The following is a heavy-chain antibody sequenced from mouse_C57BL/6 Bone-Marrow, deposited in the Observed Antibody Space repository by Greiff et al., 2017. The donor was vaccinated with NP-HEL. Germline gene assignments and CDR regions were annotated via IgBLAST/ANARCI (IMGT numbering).Heavy chain of an antibody. CDR3: ARDAGTTVVARAY. Sequence: EVKLMESGGGLVQSGRSLRLSCATSGFTFSDFYMEWVRQAPGKGLEWIAASRNKANDYTTEYSASVKGRFIVSRDTSQSILYLQMNALRAEDTAIYYCARDAGTTVVARAYWGQGTLVTVSA. CDR2: SRNKANDYTT. J-gene: IGHJ3*01. CDR1: GFTFSDFY. D-gene: IGHD1-1*01. V-gene: IGHV7-1*01.